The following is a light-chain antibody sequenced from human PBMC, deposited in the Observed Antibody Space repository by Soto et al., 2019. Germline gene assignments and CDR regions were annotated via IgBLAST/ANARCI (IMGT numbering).Light chain of an antibody. J-gene: IGKJ1*01. CDR2: AAS. V-gene: IGKV3-20*01. Sequence: EIVLTQSPGTLSLSPGERATLSCRASQSVSSSYLAWYQQKPGQAPRLLIYAASSRATGIPDRFSGSGSGTEFTLTISRLEPEDFAVYYCQHYGRSPTWTFGQGTKVEIK. CDR1: QSVSSSY. CDR3: QHYGRSPTWT.